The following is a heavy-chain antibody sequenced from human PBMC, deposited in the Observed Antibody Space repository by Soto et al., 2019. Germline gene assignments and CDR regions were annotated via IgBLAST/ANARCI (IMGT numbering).Heavy chain of an antibody. CDR1: GYTFTSYG. J-gene: IGHJ4*02. V-gene: IGHV1-18*01. Sequence: QVQLVQSGAEVKKPGASVKVSCKASGYTFTSYGISWVRQAPGQGLEWMGWISAYNGNTNYAQKLQGRVTMTTDTSXXTXYXALRSLRSDDTAVYYCARIFHDFHFYCSGGSCYLDYWGQGTLVTVSS. CDR2: ISAYNGNT. D-gene: IGHD2-15*01. CDR3: ARIFHDFHFYCSGGSCYLDY.